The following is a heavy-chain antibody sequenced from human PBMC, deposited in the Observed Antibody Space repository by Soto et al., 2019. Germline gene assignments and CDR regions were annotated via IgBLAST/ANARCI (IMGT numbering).Heavy chain of an antibody. CDR3: GVSQYDSSGDRRRDWFDP. Sequence: QVQLVQSGAEVKKPGSSVKVSCKASGGTFSSYAISWVRQAPGQGLEWMGGIIPIFGTANYAQKFRGRVTITADESTCRAYMELSSLRYEDTAVYYWGVSQYDSSGDRRRDWFDPWGQGTLVNVSS. J-gene: IGHJ5*02. CDR1: GGTFSSYA. D-gene: IGHD3-22*01. CDR2: IIPIFGTA. V-gene: IGHV1-69*01.